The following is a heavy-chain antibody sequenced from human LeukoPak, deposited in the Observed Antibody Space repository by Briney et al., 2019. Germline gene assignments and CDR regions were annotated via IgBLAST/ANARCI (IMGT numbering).Heavy chain of an antibody. CDR1: GYTFTGSY. J-gene: IGHJ4*02. CDR3: ARGTRRLRLGELSLMPLDY. V-gene: IGHV1-2*02. CDR2: INPNSGGT. D-gene: IGHD3-16*02. Sequence: ASVKVSCKASGYTFTGSYMHWVREAPGQGLEWMGWINPNSGGTNYAQKFQGRVTMTRDTSISTAYMELSRLRSDDTAVYYCARGTRRLRLGELSLMPLDYWGQGTLVTVSS.